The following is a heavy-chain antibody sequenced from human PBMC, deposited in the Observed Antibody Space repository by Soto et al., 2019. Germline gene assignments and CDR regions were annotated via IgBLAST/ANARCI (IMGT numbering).Heavy chain of an antibody. D-gene: IGHD6-6*01. CDR2: ITSTGGGT. V-gene: IGHV3-23*01. CDR3: ANRPRYYNMDV. J-gene: IGHJ6*02. Sequence: GGSLKLSCEASVLMFNTYAMTWVRQAPGKGLEWVATITSTGGGTYYADSVKGRFTISRDNSNNRLYLQMYSLRAEDTAVYFCANRPRYYNMDVWGQGTTVTVSS. CDR1: VLMFNTYA.